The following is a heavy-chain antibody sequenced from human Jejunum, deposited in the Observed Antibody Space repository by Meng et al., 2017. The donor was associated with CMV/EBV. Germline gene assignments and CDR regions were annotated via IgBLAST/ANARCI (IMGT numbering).Heavy chain of an antibody. D-gene: IGHD6-13*01. CDR1: EVTFSSYD. J-gene: IGHJ4*02. CDR3: AKDQDSTSWGTWDY. CDR2: ISGSGGST. V-gene: IGHV3-23*01. Sequence: TSEVTFSSYDMTWVRQAPGKGLEWVSAISGSGGSTYYADSVTSRFTISRDISKNTLYLQMNSLRAEDTAVYYCAKDQDSTSWGTWDYWGQGSLVTVSS.